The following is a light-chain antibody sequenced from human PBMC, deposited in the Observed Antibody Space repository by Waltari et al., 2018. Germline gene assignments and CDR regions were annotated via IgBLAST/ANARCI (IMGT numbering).Light chain of an antibody. V-gene: IGLV3-21*04. J-gene: IGLJ1*01. CDR2: YDR. Sequence: SYVVTQPPSVSVAPGETATITCGGDNIGTYSVHWYQQKAGQAPVLVIFYDRDRPSGIPYRFSGCNSGNTATLTISRVEAGDEARYYCHVWHPHVDPGVFGTGTEVTVL. CDR3: HVWHPHVDPGV. CDR1: NIGTYS.